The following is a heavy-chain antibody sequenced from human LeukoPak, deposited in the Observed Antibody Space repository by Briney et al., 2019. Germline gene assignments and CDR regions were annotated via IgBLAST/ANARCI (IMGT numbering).Heavy chain of an antibody. Sequence: GASVKVSCKALGYTFTDHYFHWLRQAPGQGLEWMGWIHPGRGDTNYAQKFQGRVSLTRDTSISTAYMELSRLISDDTAVYYCARDIGDGYGSDYWGQGTLVTVSS. CDR2: IHPGRGDT. J-gene: IGHJ4*02. D-gene: IGHD3-10*01. CDR3: ARDIGDGYGSDY. V-gene: IGHV1-2*02. CDR1: GYTFTDHY.